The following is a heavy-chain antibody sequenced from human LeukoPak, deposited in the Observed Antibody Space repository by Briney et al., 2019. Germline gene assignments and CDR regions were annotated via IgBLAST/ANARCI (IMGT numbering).Heavy chain of an antibody. D-gene: IGHD3-3*01. V-gene: IGHV4-34*01. J-gene: IGHJ4*02. Sequence: SETLSLTCAVYGGSFSGYYWSWIRQPPGKGLEWIGEINHSGSTNYNPSLKSRVTISVDTSKNQFSLKLSSVTAADTAVYYCARERRRELRFLEWLPDYFDYWGQGTLVTVSS. CDR1: GGSFSGYY. CDR3: ARERRRELRFLEWLPDYFDY. CDR2: INHSGST.